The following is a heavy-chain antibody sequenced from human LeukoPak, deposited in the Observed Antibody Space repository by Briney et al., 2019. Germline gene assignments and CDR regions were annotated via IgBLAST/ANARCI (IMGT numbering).Heavy chain of an antibody. CDR1: GFTFGDYA. D-gene: IGHD3-22*01. V-gene: IGHV3-49*04. CDR2: IRSKTYRGTA. Sequence: GGSLRLSCTASGFTFGDYARSWVRQAPGKGLEWVGFIRSKTYRGTAEYAASVKGRFTISRDDSKSIAYLQTNSLKTDDTAVYYCTSVYDTSAYYHSGVDYWGQGTLVTVSS. J-gene: IGHJ4*02. CDR3: TSVYDTSAYYHSGVDY.